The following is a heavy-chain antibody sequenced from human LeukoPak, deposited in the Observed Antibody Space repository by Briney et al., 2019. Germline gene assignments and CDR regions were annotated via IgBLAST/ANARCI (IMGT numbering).Heavy chain of an antibody. CDR2: ISAYNGNT. CDR3: ARRTDSSSWYATYYIDY. V-gene: IGHV1-18*01. CDR1: GYTFTSYG. Sequence: SVKVSCKASGYTFTSYGISWVRQAPGQGLEWMGCISAYNGNTNYAQKLQGRVTMTTDTSTSTAYLELRSLRSDDTAVYYCARRTDSSSWYATYYIDYWGQGTLVTVSS. D-gene: IGHD6-13*01. J-gene: IGHJ4*02.